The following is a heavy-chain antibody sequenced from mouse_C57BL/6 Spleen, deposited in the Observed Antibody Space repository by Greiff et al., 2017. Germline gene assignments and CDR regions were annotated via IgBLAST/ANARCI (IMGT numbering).Heavy chain of an antibody. J-gene: IGHJ2*01. Sequence: VQLQQSGAELVRPGASVTLSCTASGFNIKDDYMHWVKQRPEQGLEWIGWIDPENGDTEYASMFQGKATITADTSSNTAYLQLSSLTTEDTAVYYCTCYYYGSSYDYWGQGTTLTVSS. D-gene: IGHD1-1*01. V-gene: IGHV14-4*01. CDR2: IDPENGDT. CDR3: TCYYYGSSYDY. CDR1: GFNIKDDY.